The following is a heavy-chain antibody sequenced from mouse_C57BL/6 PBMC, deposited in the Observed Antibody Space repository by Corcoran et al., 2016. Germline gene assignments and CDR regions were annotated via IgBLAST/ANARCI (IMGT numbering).Heavy chain of an antibody. D-gene: IGHD2-3*01. J-gene: IGHJ1*03. CDR3: ARSRDDGYEYFDV. V-gene: IGHV1-80*01. CDR1: GYAFSSYW. Sequence: QVQLQQSGAELVKPGASVKISCKASGYAFSSYWMNWVKQRPGKGLEWIGQIYPGDGDTNYNGKFKGKATLTADKSSSTAYMQLSSLTSEDSAVYICARSRDDGYEYFDVWGTGTTVTVSS. CDR2: IYPGDGDT.